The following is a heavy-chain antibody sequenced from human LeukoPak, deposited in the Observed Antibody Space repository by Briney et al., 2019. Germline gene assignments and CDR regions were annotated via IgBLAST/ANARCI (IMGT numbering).Heavy chain of an antibody. V-gene: IGHV4-59*08. CDR2: IYYSGST. CDR3: ARLLYAAALDAFDI. J-gene: IGHJ3*02. Sequence: SETLSLTCAVSGGSISSSNWWSWIRQPPGKGLEWIGYIYYSGSTNYNPSLKSRVTISVDTSKNQFSLKLSSVTAADTAVYYCARLLYAAALDAFDIWGQGTMVTVSS. CDR1: GGSISSSNW. D-gene: IGHD6-13*01.